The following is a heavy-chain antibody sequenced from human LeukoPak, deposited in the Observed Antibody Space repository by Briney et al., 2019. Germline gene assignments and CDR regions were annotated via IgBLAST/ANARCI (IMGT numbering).Heavy chain of an antibody. V-gene: IGHV3-74*01. D-gene: IGHD5-12*01. CDR3: ARDSGHDYYFDY. Sequence: GGSLRLSCAASGFSFSSYSMHWVRQAPGKGLLWVSRISNDGSSTSYADSVKGRFTISRDNAKNTLYLQMNSLRAEDTAVYYCARDSGHDYYFDYWGQGTLVTVSS. J-gene: IGHJ4*02. CDR2: ISNDGSST. CDR1: GFSFSSYS.